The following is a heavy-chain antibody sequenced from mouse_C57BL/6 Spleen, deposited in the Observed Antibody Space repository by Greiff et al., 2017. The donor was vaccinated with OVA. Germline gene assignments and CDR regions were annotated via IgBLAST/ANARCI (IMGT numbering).Heavy chain of an antibody. V-gene: IGHV1-78*01. J-gene: IGHJ4*01. D-gene: IGHD2-3*01. CDR2: IYPRDGST. CDR3: ARWGYDGPFNY. Sequence: QVQLQQSDAELVKPGASVKISCKVSGYTFTDHTIHWMKQRPEQGLEWIGYIYPRDGSTKYNEKFKSKATLTVDKPSSTAYMQLSSLTSEDSAVYYCARWGYDGPFNYWGQGTSVTVSS. CDR1: GYTFTDHT.